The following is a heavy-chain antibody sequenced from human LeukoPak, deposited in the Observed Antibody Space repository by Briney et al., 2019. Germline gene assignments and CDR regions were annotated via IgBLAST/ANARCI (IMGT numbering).Heavy chain of an antibody. CDR2: ISYDGSNK. J-gene: IGHJ4*02. V-gene: IGHV3-30*18. CDR1: GFTLSSYG. D-gene: IGHD2-2*02. Sequence: GRSLRLSCAASGFTLSSYGMHWVRQAPGKGLEWVAVISYDGSNKYYADSVKGRFTISRDNSKNTLYLQMNSLRAEDTAVYYCAKDARYCSSTSCYNDSLDYWGQGTLVTVSS. CDR3: AKDARYCSSTSCYNDSLDY.